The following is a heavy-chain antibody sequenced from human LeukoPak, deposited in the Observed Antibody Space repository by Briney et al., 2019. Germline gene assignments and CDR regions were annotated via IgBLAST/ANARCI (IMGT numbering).Heavy chain of an antibody. CDR3: ARAVAGTWFDP. Sequence: GGSLRLSCAASGFTFSSYWMHWVRQAPGKGLVWVSRINSDGSSTSYADSVKGRFTISRDNAKNTLYLQMNSLRAEDTAVYYCARAVAGTWFDPWGQGTLVTVSS. J-gene: IGHJ5*02. D-gene: IGHD6-19*01. CDR1: GFTFSSYW. CDR2: INSDGSST. V-gene: IGHV3-74*01.